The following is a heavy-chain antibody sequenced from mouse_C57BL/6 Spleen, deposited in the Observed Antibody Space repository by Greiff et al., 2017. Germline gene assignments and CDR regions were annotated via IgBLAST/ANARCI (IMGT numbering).Heavy chain of an antibody. V-gene: IGHV5-12*01. Sequence: EVMLVESGGGLVQPGGSLKLSCAASGFTFSDYYMYWVRQTPEKRLEWVAYISNGGGSTYYPDTVKGRFTISRDNAKNTLYLQMSRLKSEDTAMYYCARRGNYGMDYWGQGTSVTGSS. CDR1: GFTFSDYY. D-gene: IGHD2-1*01. CDR2: ISNGGGST. CDR3: ARRGNYGMDY. J-gene: IGHJ4*01.